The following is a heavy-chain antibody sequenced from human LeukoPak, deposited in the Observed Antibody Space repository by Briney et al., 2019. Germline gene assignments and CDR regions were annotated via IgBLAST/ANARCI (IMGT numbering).Heavy chain of an antibody. CDR1: GGSISSGDYY. Sequence: SETLSLTCTVSGGSISSGDYYWSWVRQPPGKGLEWTGYIYHNGRTNYNPSLKSRITMSIDTSQNQFSLKLSSVTAADTAVYYCARASEGIGYFDTWGRGSLVTVSS. J-gene: IGHJ4*02. V-gene: IGHV4-61*08. CDR2: IYHNGRT. D-gene: IGHD3-16*01. CDR3: ARASEGIGYFDT.